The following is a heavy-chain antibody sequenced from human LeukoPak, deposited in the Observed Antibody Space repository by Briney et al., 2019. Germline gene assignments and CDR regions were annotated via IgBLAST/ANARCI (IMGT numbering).Heavy chain of an antibody. CDR3: ASGGYSYVSPVGP. CDR2: INPSGGST. J-gene: IGHJ5*02. Sequence: SVKVSCKASVYTFTSYYMHWVRQAPGQGLEWMGVINPSGGSTSYAQKFPRRVTMTRDTSTSTVYTERRRLRSEDTAVYYCASGGYSYVSPVGPWGQGTLVTVSS. CDR1: VYTFTSYY. D-gene: IGHD5-18*01. V-gene: IGHV1-46*01.